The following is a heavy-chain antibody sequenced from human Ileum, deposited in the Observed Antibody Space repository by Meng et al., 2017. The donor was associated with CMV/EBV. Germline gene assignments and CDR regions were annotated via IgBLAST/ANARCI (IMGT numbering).Heavy chain of an antibody. J-gene: IGHJ5*02. D-gene: IGHD6-13*01. CDR1: GGTFSSYA. V-gene: IGHV1-69*10. CDR3: ASQRSIAAAHFDP. Sequence: SVKVSCKASGGTFSSYAISWVRLAPGQGLEWMGGIIPMLGIANYAQKFQGRVTITADKSTSTAYMELSSLRSEDTAVYYCASQRSIAAAHFDPWGQGTLVTVSS. CDR2: IIPMLGIA.